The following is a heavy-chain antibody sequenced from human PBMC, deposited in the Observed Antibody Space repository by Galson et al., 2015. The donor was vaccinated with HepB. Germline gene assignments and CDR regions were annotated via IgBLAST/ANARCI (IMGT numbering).Heavy chain of an antibody. CDR1: GFTFSSYW. D-gene: IGHD2-2*01. J-gene: IGHJ6*02. CDR3: ARDQSLGYCSSTSCYAGWWRLSNYYYYGMDV. V-gene: IGHV3-7*03. Sequence: SLRLSCAASGFTFSSYWMSWVRQAPGKGLEWVANIKQDGSEKYYVDSVKGRFTISRDNAKNSLYLQMNSLRAEDTAVYYCARDQSLGYCSSTSCYAGWWRLSNYYYYGMDVWGQGTTVTVSS. CDR2: IKQDGSEK.